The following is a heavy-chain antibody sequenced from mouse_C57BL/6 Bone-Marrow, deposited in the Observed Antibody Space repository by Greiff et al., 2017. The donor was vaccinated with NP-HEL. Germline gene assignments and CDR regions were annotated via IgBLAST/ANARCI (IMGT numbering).Heavy chain of an antibody. V-gene: IGHV1-15*01. D-gene: IGHD2-1*01. CDR3: TRWGGYYGNSAWFAY. Sequence: QVQLQQSGAELVRPGASVTLSCKASGYTFTDYEMHWVKQTPVHGLEWIGAIDPETGGTAYNQKFKGKAILTADKSSSTAYMELRSLTSEDSAVYYCTRWGGYYGNSAWFAYWGQGTLVTVSA. J-gene: IGHJ3*01. CDR2: IDPETGGT. CDR1: GYTFTDYE.